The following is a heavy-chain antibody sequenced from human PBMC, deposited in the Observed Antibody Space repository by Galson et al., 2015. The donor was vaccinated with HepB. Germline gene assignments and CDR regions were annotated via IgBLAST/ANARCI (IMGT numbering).Heavy chain of an antibody. V-gene: IGHV3-53*01. CDR2: IYSGGST. J-gene: IGHJ4*02. CDR3: ARARHFGDFDY. Sequence: SLRLSCAASGFTVSRNYMSWVRQAPGKGLEWVSVIYSGGSTYYADSVKGRFTISRDNSKNTLYLQMNSLRAEDTAVYYCARARHFGDFDYWGQGTLVTVSS. D-gene: IGHD3-10*01. CDR1: GFTVSRNY.